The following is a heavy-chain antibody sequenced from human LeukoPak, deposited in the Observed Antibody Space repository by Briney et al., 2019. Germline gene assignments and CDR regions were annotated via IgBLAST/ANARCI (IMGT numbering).Heavy chain of an antibody. V-gene: IGHV1-69*05. Sequence: SVKVSCKASGGTFSSYAISWVRQAPGQGLEWMGRIIPIFGTANYAQKFQGRVTITTDESTSTAYMELSSLRSEDTAVYYCATERSIAARRSPPPWGQGTLVTVSS. CDR2: IIPIFGTA. D-gene: IGHD6-6*01. CDR3: ATERSIAARRSPPP. CDR1: GGTFSSYA. J-gene: IGHJ5*02.